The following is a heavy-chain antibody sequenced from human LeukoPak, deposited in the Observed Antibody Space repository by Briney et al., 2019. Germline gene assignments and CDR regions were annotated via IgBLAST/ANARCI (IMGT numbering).Heavy chain of an antibody. D-gene: IGHD6-13*01. V-gene: IGHV1-2*02. J-gene: IGHJ4*02. CDR3: ARGTDVAPQAAGFDY. CDR2: INPNSGGT. Sequence: GASLKVSCKASGYTFTGSYIHWVRQAPGQGLEWMGWINPNSGGTEVAQKFQGRVTMTRDTSISTAYMELRSLRSDDTAVYYCARGTDVAPQAAGFDYWGQGTLVTVSS. CDR1: GYTFTGSY.